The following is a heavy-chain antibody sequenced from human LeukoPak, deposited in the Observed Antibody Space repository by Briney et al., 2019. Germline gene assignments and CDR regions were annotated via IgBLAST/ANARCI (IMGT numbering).Heavy chain of an antibody. Sequence: PGGSLRLSCAASGFTFSGSAMHWVRQASGKGLEWVGRIRSKANSYATAYAASVKGRFTISRDDSKNTAYLQMNSLKTEGTAVYYCTPLWDYYDSSGYFDYWGQGTLVTVSS. D-gene: IGHD3-22*01. CDR2: IRSKANSYAT. CDR3: TPLWDYYDSSGYFDY. CDR1: GFTFSGSA. J-gene: IGHJ4*02. V-gene: IGHV3-73*01.